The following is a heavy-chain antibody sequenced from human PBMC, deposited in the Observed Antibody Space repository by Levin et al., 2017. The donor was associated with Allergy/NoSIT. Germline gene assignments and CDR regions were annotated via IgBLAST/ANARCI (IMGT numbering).Heavy chain of an antibody. Sequence: PSETLSLTCTVSGGSISSYYWSWIRQPPGKGLEWIGYIYYSGSTNYNPSLKSRVTISVDTSKNQFSLKLSSVTAADTAVYYCARLRIAAAGSSGTYYFDYWGQGTLVTVSS. CDR3: ARLRIAAAGSSGTYYFDY. V-gene: IGHV4-59*08. D-gene: IGHD6-13*01. CDR1: GGSISSYY. J-gene: IGHJ4*02. CDR2: IYYSGST.